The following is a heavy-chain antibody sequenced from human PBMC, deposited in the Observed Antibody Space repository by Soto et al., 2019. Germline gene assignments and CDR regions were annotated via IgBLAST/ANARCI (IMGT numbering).Heavy chain of an antibody. CDR2: INPSGGST. CDR1: GYTFTSYY. D-gene: IGHD3-10*01. CDR3: ARDTMVRGASLDYYYYYGMDV. V-gene: IGHV1-46*01. J-gene: IGHJ6*02. Sequence: ASVKVSCKASGYTFTSYYMHWVRQAPGQGLEWMGIINPSGGSTSYAQKFQGRVTMTRDTSTSTVYMELSSLRSEDTAVYYCARDTMVRGASLDYYYYYGMDVWGQGTTVTVYS.